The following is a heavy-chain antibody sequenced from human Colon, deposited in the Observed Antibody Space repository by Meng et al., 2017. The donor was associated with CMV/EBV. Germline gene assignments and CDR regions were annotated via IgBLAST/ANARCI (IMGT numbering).Heavy chain of an antibody. CDR2: IIPILGIA. V-gene: IGHV1-69*02. CDR3: AWVDSDISGYYGPDF. CDR1: GGIFSSYT. J-gene: IGHJ3*01. D-gene: IGHD3-3*01. Sequence: SVKVSCKASGGIFSSYTISWVRQAPGQGLEWMGRIIPILGIANYAQKFQGRVTITADKYTSTAYMELSSLRSEDTAVYYCAWVDSDISGYYGPDFWGQGTMVTVSS.